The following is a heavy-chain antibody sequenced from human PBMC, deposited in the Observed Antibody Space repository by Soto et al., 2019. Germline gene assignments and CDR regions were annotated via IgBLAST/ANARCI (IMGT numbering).Heavy chain of an antibody. CDR1: GFTFNTYG. CDR3: ARADCTGAYCYSWPFNYGVDV. J-gene: IGHJ6*02. D-gene: IGHD2-15*01. Sequence: QVQLVESGGVVVQSGGSLRLSCTTSGFTFNTYGMHWVRQAPRKGWEWVAIIWYDGSNKYYADSVKGRFTISRDNSKNTLYLQMNSLRAEDTALYYCARADCTGAYCYSWPFNYGVDVWGQGTTVTVSS. V-gene: IGHV3-33*08. CDR2: IWYDGSNK.